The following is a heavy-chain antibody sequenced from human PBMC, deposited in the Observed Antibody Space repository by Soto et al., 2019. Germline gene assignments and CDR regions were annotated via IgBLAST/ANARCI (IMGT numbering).Heavy chain of an antibody. V-gene: IGHV4-31*03. J-gene: IGHJ6*02. Sequence: SETLSLTCTVSGGSISSGEFYWSWIRQHPGKGLEYIGYIHHNGDTYYNPSLRSRVTILVDTSNNQFSLEVTSVTAADTAVYYCARYKSNYYYGMDVWGQGTTVTVSS. CDR2: IHHNGDT. D-gene: IGHD1-20*01. CDR3: ARYKSNYYYGMDV. CDR1: GGSISSGEFY.